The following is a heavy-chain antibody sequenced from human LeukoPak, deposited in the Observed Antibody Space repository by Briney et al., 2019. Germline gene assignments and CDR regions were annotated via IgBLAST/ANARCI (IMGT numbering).Heavy chain of an antibody. J-gene: IGHJ4*02. CDR1: GFTFSSYW. CDR3: AKDRGRYCSSTSCYAIG. CDR2: ISGSGGST. V-gene: IGHV3-23*01. D-gene: IGHD2-2*01. Sequence: GGSLRLSCAASGFTFSSYWMSWVRQAPGKGLEWVSAISGSGGSTYYADSVKGRFTISRDNSKNTLYLQMNSLRAEDTAVYYCAKDRGRYCSSTSCYAIGWGQGTLVTVSS.